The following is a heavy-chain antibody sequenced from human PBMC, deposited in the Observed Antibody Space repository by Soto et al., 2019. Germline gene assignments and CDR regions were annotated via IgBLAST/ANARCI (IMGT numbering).Heavy chain of an antibody. Sequence: ETLSLTCFVSGGSMSSYYWSWIRQSPGKGLEWIGFISSTGNTNYNPSLKSRFTISVDTSRNHFSLRLSSVTAADTAVYFCARTFPYDVLRFDYWGQGALVTVS. CDR3: ARTFPYDVLRFDY. D-gene: IGHD3-16*01. CDR1: GGSMSSYY. J-gene: IGHJ4*02. CDR2: ISSTGNT. V-gene: IGHV4-59*01.